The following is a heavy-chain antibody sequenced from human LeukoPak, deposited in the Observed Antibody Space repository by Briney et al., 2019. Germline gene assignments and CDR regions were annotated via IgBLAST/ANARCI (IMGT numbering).Heavy chain of an antibody. CDR2: LNANGDNT. D-gene: IGHD2-2*01. V-gene: IGHV3-64*02. CDR3: ARGSSSRYYYGMDV. J-gene: IGHJ6*04. Sequence: GGSLRLSCAGSGFTFSSHALHWVRQAPGKGLEPVSALNANGDNTYYADSVKGRFTISRDNSKNTLYLHLGSLRAEDMAVYYCARGSSSRYYYGMDVWGKGTTVIVSS. CDR1: GFTFSSHA.